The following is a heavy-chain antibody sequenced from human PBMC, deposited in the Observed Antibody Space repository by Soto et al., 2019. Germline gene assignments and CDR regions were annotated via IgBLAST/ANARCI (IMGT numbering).Heavy chain of an antibody. CDR1: GFTFSTYC. D-gene: IGHD6-19*01. V-gene: IGHV3-74*01. Sequence: GGSLRLSCAVSGFTFSTYCMHWVRQAPETGLVWVSRICRDGGGTDYAASVKGRFTISRDDAENSLHLQMNSLRVEDTAIYYCVRGTSAWRGMDYWGQGTLVTVSS. CDR3: VRGTSAWRGMDY. J-gene: IGHJ4*02. CDR2: ICRDGGGT.